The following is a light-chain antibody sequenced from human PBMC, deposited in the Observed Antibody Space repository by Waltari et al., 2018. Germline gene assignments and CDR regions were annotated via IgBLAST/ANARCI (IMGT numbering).Light chain of an antibody. CDR2: VNSDGSH. CDR1: SGHSSNI. Sequence: QLVLTQSPSASASLGASVKLTCTLSSGHSSNIIAWHQQQPETGPRYLMKVNSDGSHSKGDEIPDRFSGSSSGAERYLPISSVQAEDEADDYCQTGGHGTWVFGGGTKLTVL. V-gene: IGLV4-69*01. CDR3: QTGGHGTWV. J-gene: IGLJ3*02.